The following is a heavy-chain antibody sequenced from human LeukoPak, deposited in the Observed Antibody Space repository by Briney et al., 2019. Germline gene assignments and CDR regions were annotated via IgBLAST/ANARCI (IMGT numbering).Heavy chain of an antibody. CDR1: GGSISSSSYY. CDR3: AREGGLLWGSYRFSQYYYYMDV. V-gene: IGHV4-39*07. Sequence: SETLSLTCTVSGGSISSSSYYWGWIRQPPGKGLEWIGSIYYSGSTYYNPSLKSRVTISVDTSKNQFSLKLSSVTAADTAVYYCAREGGLLWGSYRFSQYYYYMDVWGKGTTVTISS. CDR2: IYYSGST. J-gene: IGHJ6*03. D-gene: IGHD3-16*02.